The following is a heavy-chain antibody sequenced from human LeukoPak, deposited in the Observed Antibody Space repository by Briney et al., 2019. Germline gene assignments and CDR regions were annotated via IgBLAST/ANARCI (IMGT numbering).Heavy chain of an antibody. V-gene: IGHV3-30*04. CDR1: GFTFSSYA. CDR2: ISYDGSNK. J-gene: IGHJ4*02. Sequence: GRSLRLSCAASGFTFSSYAMHWVRQAPGKGLEWVAVISYDGSNKYYADSVKRRFTISRDNSKDTLYLQMNSLRAEDTAVYYCARDYLSYWGQGTLVTVSS. D-gene: IGHD2/OR15-2a*01. CDR3: ARDYLSY.